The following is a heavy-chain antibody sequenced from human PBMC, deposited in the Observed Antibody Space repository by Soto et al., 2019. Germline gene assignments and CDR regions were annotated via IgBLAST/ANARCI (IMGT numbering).Heavy chain of an antibody. D-gene: IGHD3-22*01. J-gene: IGHJ6*02. CDR2: ISYDGSNK. Sequence: QVQLVESGGGVVQPGRSMRLSCAASGFTFSSYGMHWVRQAPGKGLEWVAVISYDGSNKYYADSVKGPFTISRDNSKNTLYLQMNSLRAEDTAVYYCAKAGGYYYDSSGSDYYYYGMDVWGQGTTVTVAS. CDR3: AKAGGYYYDSSGSDYYYYGMDV. V-gene: IGHV3-30*18. CDR1: GFTFSSYG.